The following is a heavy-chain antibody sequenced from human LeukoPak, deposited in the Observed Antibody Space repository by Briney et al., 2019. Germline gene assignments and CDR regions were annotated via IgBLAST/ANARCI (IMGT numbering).Heavy chain of an antibody. CDR3: ARRRTLYGSGSYIAHNWFDP. D-gene: IGHD3-10*01. CDR1: GYSISSGYY. J-gene: IGHJ5*02. V-gene: IGHV4-38-2*02. CDR2: IYHSGST. Sequence: PSETLSLTCTVSGYSISSGYYWGWIRQPPGKGLEWIGSIYHSGSTYYNPSLKSRVTISVDTSKNQFSLKLSSVTAADTAVYYCARRRTLYGSGSYIAHNWFDPWGQGTLVTVSS.